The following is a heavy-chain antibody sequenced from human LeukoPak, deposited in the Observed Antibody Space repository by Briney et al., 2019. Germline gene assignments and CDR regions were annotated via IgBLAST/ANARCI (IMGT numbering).Heavy chain of an antibody. V-gene: IGHV4-34*01. D-gene: IGHD5-18*01. J-gene: IGHJ4*02. Sequence: SETLSLTCAVYGGSFSGYYWSWIRQPPGKGLEWIGEVNHSGSTHYNPSLKSRVTISEDRSKNQFSVKLSSVTAADTAVYYCARGGDRGYTYWGQGALVTVSS. CDR3: ARGGDRGYTY. CDR2: VNHSGST. CDR1: GGSFSGYY.